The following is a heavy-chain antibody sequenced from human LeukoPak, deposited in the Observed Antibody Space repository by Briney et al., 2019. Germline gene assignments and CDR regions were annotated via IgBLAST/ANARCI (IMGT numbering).Heavy chain of an antibody. CDR1: GGSFSGYY. J-gene: IGHJ4*02. CDR2: INHSGST. CDR3: ARVGRNYGYSYGYVGYYFDY. Sequence: SETLSLTCAVYGGSFSGYYWSWIRQPPGKGLEWIGEINHSGSTNYNPSLKSRVTISVDTSKNQLSLKLSSVTAADTAVYYCARVGRNYGYSYGYVGYYFDYWGQGTLVTVSS. V-gene: IGHV4-34*01. D-gene: IGHD5-18*01.